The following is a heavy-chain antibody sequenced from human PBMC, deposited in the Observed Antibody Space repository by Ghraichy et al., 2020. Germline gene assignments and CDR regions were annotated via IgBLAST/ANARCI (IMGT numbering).Heavy chain of an antibody. CDR1: GFTFSDYT. CDR2: ISSSGNFI. CDR3: AKDLWSRDVAAGGPFDH. D-gene: IGHD6-13*01. V-gene: IGHV3-21*01. Sequence: GGSLRLSCAASGFTFSDYTMNWVRQAPGEGPEWLSCISSSGNFINEADSVKGRFTISRDNAKNSLYLQMNSLRVEDTARYYCAKDLWSRDVAAGGPFDHWGQGTLVTVSS. J-gene: IGHJ4*02.